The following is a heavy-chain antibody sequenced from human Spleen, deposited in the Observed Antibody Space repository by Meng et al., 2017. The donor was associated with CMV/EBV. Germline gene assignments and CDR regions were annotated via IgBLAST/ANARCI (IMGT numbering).Heavy chain of an antibody. D-gene: IGHD3-3*02. CDR2: IYWDDVE. Sequence: SGPTLVKPTETLTLTCSFSGGSLDSGGVGVSWLRQPPGKAPEWLGVIYWDDVERYSPSLKSRLTITKDNSRKEVVLRMTNVDPVDTATYYCAHRIHFWKEYDAFDVWGPGTVVTVSS. CDR1: GGSLDSGGVG. CDR3: AHRIHFWKEYDAFDV. J-gene: IGHJ3*01. V-gene: IGHV2-5*02.